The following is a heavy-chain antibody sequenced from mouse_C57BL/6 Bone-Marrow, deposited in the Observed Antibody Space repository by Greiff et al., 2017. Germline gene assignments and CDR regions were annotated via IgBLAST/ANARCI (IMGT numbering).Heavy chain of an antibody. CDR3: ASDHRDLRSFDY. CDR1: GYSITSWYD. CDR2: ITYDGSN. J-gene: IGHJ2*01. V-gene: IGHV3-6*01. D-gene: IGHD1-1*01. Sequence: ESVPGLVQPSQSLRLTCSVTGYSITSWYDWYWMRQFPGDKLEWMGNITYDGSNNYNPSLKNQISSTRDTSNTQFFLKLNSVTTEDTTAYYCASDHRDLRSFDYRRSCTPLPVSS.